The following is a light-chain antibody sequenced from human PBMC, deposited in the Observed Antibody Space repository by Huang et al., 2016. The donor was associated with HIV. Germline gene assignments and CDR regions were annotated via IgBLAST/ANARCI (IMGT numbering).Light chain of an antibody. V-gene: IGKV1-39*01. J-gene: IGKJ4*01. CDR2: AAS. Sequence: DIQMTQSPSSLSASVGDRVTITCRASQSISSYLNWYQQKPGKAPKLLIYAASGLQSGVPSRFSGSGSGTDFTLTISSLQPEDFATYYCQQSYNTPLLTFGGGTKVEIK. CDR1: QSISSY. CDR3: QQSYNTPLLT.